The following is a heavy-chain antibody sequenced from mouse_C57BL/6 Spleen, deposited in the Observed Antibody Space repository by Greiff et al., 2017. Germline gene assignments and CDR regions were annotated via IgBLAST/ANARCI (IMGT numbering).Heavy chain of an antibody. CDR2: LRNKANGYTT. CDR3: AKAWDMYFDV. V-gene: IGHV7-3*01. D-gene: IGHD4-1*01. Sequence: EVKLVESGGGLVQPGGSLSLSCAASGFTFTDYYMSWVRQPPGKALEWLGFLRNKANGYTTEYSASVKGRFTISRDNSQSILYLQMNALRAEDSATYYCAKAWDMYFDVWGTGTTVTVSS. CDR1: GFTFTDYY. J-gene: IGHJ1*03.